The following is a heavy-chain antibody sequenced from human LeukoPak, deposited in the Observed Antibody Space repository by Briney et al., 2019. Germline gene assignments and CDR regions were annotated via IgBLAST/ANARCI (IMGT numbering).Heavy chain of an antibody. Sequence: PGGSLRLSCAASGFTFDDYAMHWVRQAPGKGLEWVSGISWNSGSIGYADSVKGRFTISRDNAKNSLYLQMNSLRAEDTALYYCAKDWSYGDGWFDPWGQGTLVTVSS. CDR3: AKDWSYGDGWFDP. V-gene: IGHV3-9*01. J-gene: IGHJ5*02. CDR1: GFTFDDYA. D-gene: IGHD4-17*01. CDR2: ISWNSGSI.